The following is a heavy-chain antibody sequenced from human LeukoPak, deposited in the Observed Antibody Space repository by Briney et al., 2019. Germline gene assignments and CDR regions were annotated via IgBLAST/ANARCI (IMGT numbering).Heavy chain of an antibody. CDR1: GFTFSNYG. D-gene: IGHD1-26*01. CDR3: ARDLPRVGAAPRHGMDV. J-gene: IGHJ6*02. CDR2: ISYDGSRK. V-gene: IGHV3-30*03. Sequence: PGGSLRLSCAASGFTFSNYGMHWVRQAPDKGLEWVAVISYDGSRKYYADSVKGRFTISRDNAKNSLYLQMNSLRPDDSAVYFCARDLPRVGAAPRHGMDVWGQGTTVTVSS.